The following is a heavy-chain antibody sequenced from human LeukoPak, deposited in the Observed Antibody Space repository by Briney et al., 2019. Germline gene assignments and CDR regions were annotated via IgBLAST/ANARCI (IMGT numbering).Heavy chain of an antibody. CDR3: AKDLTGTFDY. CDR1: GFTFCSYG. D-gene: IGHD1-1*01. Sequence: GGSLRLSCAASGFTFCSYGMHWVRQAPGKGLEWVAVISYDGSNKYYADSVKGRFTISRDNSKNTLYLQMNSLRAEDTAVYYCAKDLTGTFDYWGQGTLVTVSS. J-gene: IGHJ4*02. V-gene: IGHV3-30*18. CDR2: ISYDGSNK.